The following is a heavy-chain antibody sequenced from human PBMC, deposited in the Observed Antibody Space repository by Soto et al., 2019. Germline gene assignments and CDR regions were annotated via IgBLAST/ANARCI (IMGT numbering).Heavy chain of an antibody. Sequence: EVLLVESGGVLVQPGRSLRLSCAASGFTFDESGMHWVRQAPGKGLEWVSGISWNSDRKGYADSVKGRFTISRDNAKNSLYLQMNSLRVDDTALYYCHYGSGSYNYWGQGTLVTVSS. CDR3: HYGSGSYNY. CDR1: GFTFDESG. V-gene: IGHV3-9*01. D-gene: IGHD3-10*01. CDR2: ISWNSDRK. J-gene: IGHJ4*02.